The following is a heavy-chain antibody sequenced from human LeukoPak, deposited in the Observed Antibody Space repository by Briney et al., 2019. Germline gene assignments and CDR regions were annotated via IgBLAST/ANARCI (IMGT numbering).Heavy chain of an antibody. Sequence: SETLSLTCAVYGGSFSIYYWGWIRQPPGKGLEWIGSIYYSGSTYYNPSLKSRVTISVDTSKNQFSLKLSSVTAADTAVYYCAGPRITIFGVVMHTFDYWGQGTLVTVSS. CDR3: AGPRITIFGVVMHTFDY. V-gene: IGHV4-39*01. CDR2: IYYSGST. D-gene: IGHD3-3*01. J-gene: IGHJ4*02. CDR1: GGSFSIYY.